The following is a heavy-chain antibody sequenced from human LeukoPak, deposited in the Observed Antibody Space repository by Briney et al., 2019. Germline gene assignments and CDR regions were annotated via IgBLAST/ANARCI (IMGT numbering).Heavy chain of an antibody. CDR1: GGTFSSYA. J-gene: IGHJ4*02. Sequence: GSSVKVSCKASGGTFSSYAISWVRQAPGQGLEWMGRIIPILGIANYAQKFQGRVTITADKSTSTAYMELSSLRSEDTAVYYCARATLNDYSNPLDDYWGQGTLVTVSS. V-gene: IGHV1-69*04. CDR3: ARATLNDYSNPLDDY. CDR2: IIPILGIA. D-gene: IGHD4-11*01.